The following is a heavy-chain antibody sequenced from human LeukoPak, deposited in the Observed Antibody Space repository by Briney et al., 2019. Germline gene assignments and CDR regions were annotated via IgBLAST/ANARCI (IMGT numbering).Heavy chain of an antibody. Sequence: PGGPLRLSCTASGFTFNSYTISWVREAPGKSLEWVSSISGSGNYIYLAASVKGRFTISRDDAQNSVYLQMNSLKDEDTAVYYCARSRTSSPYDKNLNFWGQGTLVIVSS. J-gene: IGHJ4*02. CDR3: ARSRTSSPYDKNLNF. V-gene: IGHV3-21*01. CDR2: ISGSGNYI. CDR1: GFTFNSYT. D-gene: IGHD1-14*01.